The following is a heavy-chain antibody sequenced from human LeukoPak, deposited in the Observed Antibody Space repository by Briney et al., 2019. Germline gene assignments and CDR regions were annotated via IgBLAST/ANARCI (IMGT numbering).Heavy chain of an antibody. V-gene: IGHV4-34*01. CDR3: ASSTYYYDSSGYWPEIFDY. J-gene: IGHJ4*02. CDR1: GGSFSGYY. Sequence: PSETLSLTCAVYGGSFSGYYWSWIRQPPGKGLEWIGEINHSGSTNYNPSLKSRVTISVDTSKNQFSLKLSSVTAADTAVYYCASSTYYYDSSGYWPEIFDYWGQGTLVTVSS. D-gene: IGHD3-22*01. CDR2: INHSGST.